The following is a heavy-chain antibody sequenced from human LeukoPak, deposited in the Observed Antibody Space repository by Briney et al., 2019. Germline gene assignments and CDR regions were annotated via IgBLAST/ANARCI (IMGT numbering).Heavy chain of an antibody. CDR2: ISGSGGST. CDR1: GFTFSSYA. J-gene: IGHJ4*02. Sequence: PGGSLRLSCAASGFTFSSYAMSWVRQAPGKGLEWVSAISGSGGSTYYADSVKGRFTISRDNSKNTLYLQMNSLRAEDTAVYYCAKDRKLLWFGEFTWGDYWGRGTLVTVSS. D-gene: IGHD3-10*01. CDR3: AKDRKLLWFGEFTWGDY. V-gene: IGHV3-23*01.